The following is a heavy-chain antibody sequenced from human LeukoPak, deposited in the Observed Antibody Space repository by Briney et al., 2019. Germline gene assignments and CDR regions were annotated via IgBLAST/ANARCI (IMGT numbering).Heavy chain of an antibody. D-gene: IGHD1/OR15-1a*01. CDR1: GCTLSDYN. Sequence: PGGSLRLSCAASGCTLSDYNMNWIRQAPGKGLEWVSYISSSGRTIDNAGSVKGRFTISRDNAKKSLYLQMNSLRAEDTAVYYCARPRQYSGNIEAFDIWGQGTMVTVSS. CDR2: ISSSGRTI. CDR3: ARPRQYSGNIEAFDI. V-gene: IGHV3-11*01. J-gene: IGHJ3*02.